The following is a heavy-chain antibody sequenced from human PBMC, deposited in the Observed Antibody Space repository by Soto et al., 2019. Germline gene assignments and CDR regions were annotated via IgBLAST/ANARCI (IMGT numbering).Heavy chain of an antibody. J-gene: IGHJ4*02. CDR2: INPNSGGT. Sequence: QVQLVQSGAEVKKPGASVKVSCKASGYTFTGYYMXXVRQAPGXXLEWMGWINPNSGGTNYAQKFQGWVTXXXXTSIXXXXXEXXXXXXXXXXXXXXXXXXXXXXXXXXXYGLFDYWGQGTLVTVSS. CDR3: XXXXXXXXXXXXXYGLFDY. D-gene: IGHD3-10*01. CDR1: GYTFTGYY. V-gene: IGHV1-2*04.